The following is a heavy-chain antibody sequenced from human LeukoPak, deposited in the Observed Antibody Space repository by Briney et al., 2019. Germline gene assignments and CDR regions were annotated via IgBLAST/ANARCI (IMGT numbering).Heavy chain of an antibody. CDR3: ARTTSGTFDY. CDR1: GFTFSSYG. V-gene: IGHV3-30*03. D-gene: IGHD2-8*01. Sequence: PGRSLRLSCAASGFTFSSYGMHWVRQAPGKGLEWVAVISYDGSNKYYADSVKGRFTISRDNSKITLYLQMNSLRAEDTAVYYCARTTSGTFDYWGQGTLVTVSS. CDR2: ISYDGSNK. J-gene: IGHJ4*02.